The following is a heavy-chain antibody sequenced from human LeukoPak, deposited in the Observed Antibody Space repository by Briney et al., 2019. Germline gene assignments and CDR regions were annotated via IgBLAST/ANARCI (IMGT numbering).Heavy chain of an antibody. Sequence: SETLSLTCAVYGGSFSGYYWSWIRQPPGKGLEWIGEINHSGSTNYNPSLKSRVTISVGTSKNQFSLKLSSVTAADTAVYYCARHSTYGRAVRYWGQGTLVTVSS. J-gene: IGHJ4*02. CDR1: GGSFSGYY. CDR3: ARHSTYGRAVRY. CDR2: INHSGST. V-gene: IGHV4-34*01. D-gene: IGHD1-1*01.